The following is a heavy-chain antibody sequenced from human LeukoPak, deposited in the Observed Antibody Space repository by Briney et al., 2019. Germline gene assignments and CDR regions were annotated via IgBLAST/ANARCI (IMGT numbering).Heavy chain of an antibody. CDR1: GYTFTSDY. V-gene: IGHV1-46*01. D-gene: IGHD1-26*01. CDR2: VHSSGGVI. Sequence: ASVRVSCKASGYTFTSDYMNWVRQAPGQGLEWMGIVHSSGGVIKYAQEFQDRLTVTRDTSTSTIYMELSSLRSEDTAVYYCAGSSHQRNWFDPWGQGTLVIVSS. J-gene: IGHJ5*02. CDR3: AGSSHQRNWFDP.